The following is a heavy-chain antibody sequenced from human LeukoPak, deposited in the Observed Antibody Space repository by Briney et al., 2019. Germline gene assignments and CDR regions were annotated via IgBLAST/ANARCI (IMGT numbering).Heavy chain of an antibody. D-gene: IGHD6-19*01. CDR2: FDPEDSET. V-gene: IGHV1-24*01. J-gene: IGHJ4*02. CDR3: STVTIAVAGLGY. CDR1: GYTLPELS. Sequence: GASVKVSCKVSGYTLPELSMHWVGQAPGKGHAWVGGFDPEDSETIYAQKFQGRVTMTEDTSTDKAYMEVTRLGSEDPSVCCCSTVTIAVAGLGYRGQGTLVTVSP.